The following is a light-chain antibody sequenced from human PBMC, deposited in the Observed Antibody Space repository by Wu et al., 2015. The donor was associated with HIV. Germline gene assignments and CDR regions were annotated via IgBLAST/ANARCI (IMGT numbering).Light chain of an antibody. CDR3: QHYGSSSRA. CDR1: QSVASS. V-gene: IGKV3-20*01. Sequence: EIVLTQSPDTLSVSAGERVTLSCRASQSVASSLAWYQQKLGQAPRLLIYSAFLRATNIPDKFSGSGSGTDFTLTITRLEPEDFAVYYCQHYGSSSRAFGHGTKVEVK. J-gene: IGKJ1*01. CDR2: SAF.